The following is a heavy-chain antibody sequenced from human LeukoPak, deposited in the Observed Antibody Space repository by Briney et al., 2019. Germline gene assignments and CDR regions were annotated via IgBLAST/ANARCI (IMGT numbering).Heavy chain of an antibody. CDR2: INHSGST. V-gene: IGHV4-34*01. CDR3: ASYGDLEAFDY. J-gene: IGHJ4*02. CDR1: GGSFSGYY. D-gene: IGHD4-17*01. Sequence: SETLSLTCAVYGGSFSGYYWSWIRQPPGKGLEWIGEINHSGSTNYNPSLKSRVTMSVDTSKNQFSLKLSSVTAADTAVYYCASYGDLEAFDYWGQGTLVTVSS.